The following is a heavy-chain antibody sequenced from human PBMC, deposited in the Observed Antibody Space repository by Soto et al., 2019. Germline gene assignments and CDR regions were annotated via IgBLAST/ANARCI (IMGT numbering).Heavy chain of an antibody. CDR2: VYSSANT. D-gene: IGHD2-15*01. CDR1: GFAFTSYA. CDR3: AKWLRRVFYYCHX. Sequence: PWGSLRLSFQASGFAFTSYAMSWVRQAPGKGLEWVSLVYSSANTFYADSVKGRFTISRENSRKTVYLQMNSLRGEDTALYYCAKWLRRVFYYCHXWGQVTMVTVSX. J-gene: IGHJ4*02. V-gene: IGHV3-23*03.